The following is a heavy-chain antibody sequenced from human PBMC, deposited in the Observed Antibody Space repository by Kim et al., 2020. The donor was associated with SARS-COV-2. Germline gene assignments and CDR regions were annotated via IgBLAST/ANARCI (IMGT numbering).Heavy chain of an antibody. D-gene: IGHD5-18*01. CDR2: ISAYNGNT. V-gene: IGHV1-18*04. CDR1: GYTFTSYG. J-gene: IGHJ4*02. CDR3: ARDTAMAKGGDY. Sequence: ASVKVSCKASGYTFTSYGISWVRQAPGQGLEWMGWISAYNGNTNYAQKLQGRVTMTTDTSTRTAYMELRGLRSDDTAVYYCARDTAMAKGGDYWGQGTLVTVSA.